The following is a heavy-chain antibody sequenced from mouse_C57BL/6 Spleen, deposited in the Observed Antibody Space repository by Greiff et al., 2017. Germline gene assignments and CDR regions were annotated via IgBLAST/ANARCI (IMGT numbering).Heavy chain of an antibody. CDR2: IDPSDSET. CDR1: GYTFTSYW. Sequence: QVQLQQPGAELVRPGSSVKLSCKASGYTFTSYWMHWVKQRPIQGLEWIGNIDPSDSETHYNQKFKDKATLTVDKSSSTAYMQLSSLTSEDSAVYYCARAYYGSSPYYFDYWGQGTTLTVSS. D-gene: IGHD1-1*01. CDR3: ARAYYGSSPYYFDY. J-gene: IGHJ2*01. V-gene: IGHV1-52*01.